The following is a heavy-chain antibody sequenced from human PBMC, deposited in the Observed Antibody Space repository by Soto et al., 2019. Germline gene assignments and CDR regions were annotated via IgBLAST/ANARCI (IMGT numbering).Heavy chain of an antibody. CDR3: ARISTLTTPDY. D-gene: IGHD4-17*01. J-gene: IGHJ4*02. CDR1: GFTFSDYQ. V-gene: IGHV3-21*01. CDR2: ITGTSSYI. Sequence: GGSLRLSCAASGFTFSDYQMNWVRQAPGKGLEWLSSITGTSSYIYYSDSVKGRFTISRDNAENSLFLQMNSLRADDTAVYFCARISTLTTPDYWGQGTLVTVSS.